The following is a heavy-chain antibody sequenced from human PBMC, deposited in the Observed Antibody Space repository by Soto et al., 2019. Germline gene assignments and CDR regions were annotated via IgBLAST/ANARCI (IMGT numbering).Heavy chain of an antibody. CDR2: INAGNGNT. V-gene: IGHV1-3*01. Sequence: ASVKVSCKASGYSFTSYAIHWMRQAPGQRLEWMGWINAGNGNTKVPQKFQGRVTMTTDKSTSTAYKELRSLRSDDTAVYYCARRMPGAFDPWGQGTLVTVSS. CDR3: ARRMPGAFDP. CDR1: GYSFTSYA. D-gene: IGHD1-26*01. J-gene: IGHJ5*02.